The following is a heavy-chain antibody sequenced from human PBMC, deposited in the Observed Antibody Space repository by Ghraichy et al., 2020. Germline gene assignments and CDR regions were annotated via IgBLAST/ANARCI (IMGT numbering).Heavy chain of an antibody. V-gene: IGHV3-48*04. CDR1: KFTFSSYT. Sequence: GSLRLSCVASKFTFSSYTMNWVRQAPGKGLEWVSYISSGSSTKYYADSVKGRFTISRDNAKNSLYLQMNSLRAEDTAVYYCARSPGGSYNWFDPWGQGTLVTVSS. D-gene: IGHD3-10*01. J-gene: IGHJ5*02. CDR3: ARSPGGSYNWFDP. CDR2: ISSGSSTK.